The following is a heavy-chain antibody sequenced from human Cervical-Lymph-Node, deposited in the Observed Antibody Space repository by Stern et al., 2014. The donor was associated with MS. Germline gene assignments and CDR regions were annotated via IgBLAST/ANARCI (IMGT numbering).Heavy chain of an antibody. D-gene: IGHD3-10*01. Sequence: EVQLEESGGGLVQPGGSLRLSCAASGFTFSSYAMSWVRQAPGKGLEWVSAISGSGGSTYYAGSVKGRFTISRDNSKNPLYLQMNSLRTEDTAVYYCVNPYGSGSYQSNSHYWGQGTLVTVSS. CDR3: VNPYGSGSYQSNSHY. CDR2: ISGSGGST. V-gene: IGHV3-23*04. CDR1: GFTFSSYA. J-gene: IGHJ4*02.